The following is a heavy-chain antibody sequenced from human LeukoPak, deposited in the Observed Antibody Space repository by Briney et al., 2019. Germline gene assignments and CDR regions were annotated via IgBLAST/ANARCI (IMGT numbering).Heavy chain of an antibody. CDR3: ARDRDQIGAFDI. J-gene: IGHJ3*02. CDR1: GYTFTSYY. D-gene: IGHD2-2*01. CDR2: INPSGGST. Sequence: ASVKDSCKASGYTFTSYYLHWVRQAPGQGLEWTGIINPSGGSTSYAQKFQGRVTMTRDMSTSTVYMELSSLRSEDTAVYYCARDRDQIGAFDIWGQGTMVTVSS. V-gene: IGHV1-46*01.